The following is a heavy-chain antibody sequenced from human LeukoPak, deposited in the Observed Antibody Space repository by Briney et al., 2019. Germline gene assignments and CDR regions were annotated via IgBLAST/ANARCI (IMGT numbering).Heavy chain of an antibody. CDR2: ITSRDGTT. D-gene: IGHD3-22*01. Sequence: GGSLRLSCVASGFTFNIYAIGWVRQAPGKGLEWVSSITSRDGTTFYTDSVKGPFTISRDNSKNTLYLQLNSLRAEDTAVYYCARDRPNYYHSSGHYYRRDGDFWGQGTLVTVSS. J-gene: IGHJ4*02. CDR1: GFTFNIYA. V-gene: IGHV3-23*01. CDR3: ARDRPNYYHSSGHYYRRDGDF.